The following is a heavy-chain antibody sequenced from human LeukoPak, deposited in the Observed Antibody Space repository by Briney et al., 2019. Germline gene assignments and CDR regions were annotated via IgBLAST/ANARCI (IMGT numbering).Heavy chain of an antibody. CDR1: GSTFSRYT. V-gene: IGHV3-23*01. D-gene: IGHD3-16*01. Sequence: PGGSLRLSCAASGSTFSRYTISWVRQAPGKGLEWVSSIGDAGTYYADSVKGRFTISRDNSKNMLYLQLNSLRAGDTAMYYCAKNLGPFDVRGQGTMVTVSS. CDR3: AKNLGPFDV. J-gene: IGHJ3*01. CDR2: IGDAGT.